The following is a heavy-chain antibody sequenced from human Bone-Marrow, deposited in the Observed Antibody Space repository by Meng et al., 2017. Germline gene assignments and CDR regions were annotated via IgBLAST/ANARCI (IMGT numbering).Heavy chain of an antibody. Sequence: GETVESGGGGVQPGRALRLSCAASGFTFSSYAMHWVRQAPGKGLEWVAVISYDGSNKYYADSVKGRFTISRDNSKNTLYLQMNSLRLEDTAVYYCVTSSIDTWLRPDVGYWGQGTLVTVSS. CDR3: VTSSIDTWLRPDVGY. J-gene: IGHJ4*02. CDR2: ISYDGSNK. D-gene: IGHD5-12*01. V-gene: IGHV3-30*01. CDR1: GFTFSSYA.